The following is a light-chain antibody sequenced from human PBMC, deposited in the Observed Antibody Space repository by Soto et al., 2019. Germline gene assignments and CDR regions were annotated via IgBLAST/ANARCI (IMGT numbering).Light chain of an antibody. CDR2: AAS. J-gene: IGKJ4*01. CDR3: QQYYSYPVT. Sequence: AIRMTQSPSSLSASTGDRVTITCRASQGISSYLAWYQQKPGKAPKLLIYAASTLQSGVPSRFRGSGSGTDFTLTISCLQSEDFATYSCQQYYSYPVTFGGGTKVEIK. V-gene: IGKV1-8*01. CDR1: QGISSY.